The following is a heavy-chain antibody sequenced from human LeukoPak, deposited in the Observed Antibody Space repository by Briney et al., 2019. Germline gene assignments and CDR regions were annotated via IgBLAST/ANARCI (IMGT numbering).Heavy chain of an antibody. D-gene: IGHD6-19*01. J-gene: IGHJ6*02. Sequence: SVKVSCKASGGTFSSYAIGWVRQAPGQGLEWMGGIIPIFGTANYAQKFQGRVTITADESTSTAYMELSSLRSEDTAVYYCARDSSIAVAGIMRNYYYYGMDVWGQGTTVTVSS. CDR3: ARDSSIAVAGIMRNYYYYGMDV. V-gene: IGHV1-69*13. CDR2: IIPIFGTA. CDR1: GGTFSSYA.